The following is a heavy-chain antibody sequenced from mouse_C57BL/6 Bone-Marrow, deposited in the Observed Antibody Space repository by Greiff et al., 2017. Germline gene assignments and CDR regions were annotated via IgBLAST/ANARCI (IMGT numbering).Heavy chain of an antibody. CDR3: TLLLRARCAY. Sequence: VQLKQSGTVLARPGASVKMSCKTSGYTFTSYWMHWVKQRPGQGLEWIGAISPGNSDTSYNQKFKGKAKLTAVTSASTAYMELSSLTNEDSAVYYCTLLLRARCAYWGQGTLVTVSA. J-gene: IGHJ3*01. CDR2: ISPGNSDT. CDR1: GYTFTSYW. V-gene: IGHV1-5*01. D-gene: IGHD1-1*01.